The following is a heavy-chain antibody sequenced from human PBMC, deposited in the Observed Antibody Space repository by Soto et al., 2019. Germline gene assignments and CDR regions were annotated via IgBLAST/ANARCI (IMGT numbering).Heavy chain of an antibody. CDR2: VSSSSTYI. CDR3: ARGSHSTTWYGGQFDY. D-gene: IGHD6-13*01. Sequence: EVQLVDSGGGLVKPGGSLRLSCAASGFTFSSYTMNWVRQAPGKGLEWVSSVSSSSTYIYYADSVKGRFTISRDNAKNSLYLQMNSLRAEDTAIYYCARGSHSTTWYGGQFDYCGQGTLVTVSS. CDR1: GFTFSSYT. J-gene: IGHJ4*02. V-gene: IGHV3-21*01.